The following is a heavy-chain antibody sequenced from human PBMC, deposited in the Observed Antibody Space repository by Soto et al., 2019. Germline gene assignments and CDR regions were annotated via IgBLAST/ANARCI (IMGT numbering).Heavy chain of an antibody. J-gene: IGHJ5*02. Sequence: QVQLQQWGAGLLQPSETLSLTCAVYGGSLSDYYWSWIRQSPGKGLEWIGEINHSGNTNYNPYLKSRVTIAVDTSTNHFSLRLSSVTAADTAVYSCATDDNTSTTPNSSDPWGQGTLVTVSS. CDR2: INHSGNT. CDR1: GGSLSDYY. CDR3: ATDDNTSTTPNSSDP. V-gene: IGHV4-34*01. D-gene: IGHD4-17*01.